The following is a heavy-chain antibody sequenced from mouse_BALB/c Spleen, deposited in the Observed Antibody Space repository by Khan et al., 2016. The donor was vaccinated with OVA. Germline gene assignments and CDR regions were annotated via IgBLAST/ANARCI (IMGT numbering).Heavy chain of an antibody. CDR2: MSSGGDYT. D-gene: IGHD4-1*01. CDR3: ASHLTGSFAY. V-gene: IGHV5-6*02. CDR1: GFTFSSYS. Sequence: GELVESGGDLVKPGGSLKLSCAASGFTFSSYSMSWVRQIPDKRLEWVATMSSGGDYTYYPDSVKGRFTISRDNAKNTLYLQMSSLKSEDTAMYYCASHLTGSFAYWGQGTLVTVSA. J-gene: IGHJ3*01.